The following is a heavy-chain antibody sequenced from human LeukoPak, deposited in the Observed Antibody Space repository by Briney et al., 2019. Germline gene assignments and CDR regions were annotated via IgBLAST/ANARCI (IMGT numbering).Heavy chain of an antibody. J-gene: IGHJ5*02. D-gene: IGHD3-3*01. CDR1: GFTFSSYE. CDR2: ISSSGSTI. Sequence: GGSLRLSCAASGFTFSSYEMNWVRQAPEKGLEWVSYISSSGSTIYYADSVKGRFTISRDNAKNSLYLQMNSLRAEDTAVYYCASITIFGESNWFDPWGQGTLVTVSS. CDR3: ASITIFGESNWFDP. V-gene: IGHV3-48*03.